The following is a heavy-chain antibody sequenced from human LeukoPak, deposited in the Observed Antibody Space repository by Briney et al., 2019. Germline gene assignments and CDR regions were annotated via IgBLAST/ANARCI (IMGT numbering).Heavy chain of an antibody. D-gene: IGHD3-3*01. V-gene: IGHV1-18*01. Sequence: ASVKVSCKASGYTFTSYGISWVRQAPGQGLEWMGWISAYNGNTNYAQKLQGRVTMTTDTSTSTAYMELRSLRSDDTAVCYCARGLRFLEWLLLVYWGQGTLVTVSS. CDR3: ARGLRFLEWLLLVY. CDR1: GYTFTSYG. CDR2: ISAYNGNT. J-gene: IGHJ4*02.